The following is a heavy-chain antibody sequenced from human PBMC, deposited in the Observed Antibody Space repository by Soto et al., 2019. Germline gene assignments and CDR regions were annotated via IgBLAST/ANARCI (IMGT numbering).Heavy chain of an antibody. CDR1: GYTFTSYD. J-gene: IGHJ5*02. D-gene: IGHD6-13*01. CDR2: MNPNSGNT. V-gene: IGHV1-8*01. Sequence: GASVKVSCKASGYTFTSYDINWVRQATGQGLEWMGWMNPNSGNTGYAQKFQGRVTMTRNTSISTAYMELSSLRSEDTAVYYCARGLVPADSSWYRGSDNWFDPWGQGTLVT. CDR3: ARGLVPADSSWYRGSDNWFDP.